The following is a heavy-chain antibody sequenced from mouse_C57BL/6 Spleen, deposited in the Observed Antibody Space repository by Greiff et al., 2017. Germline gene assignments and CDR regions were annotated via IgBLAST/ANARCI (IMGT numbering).Heavy chain of an antibody. Sequence: VQLQQPGAELVMPGASVKLSCKASGYTFTSYWMHWVKQRPGQGLEWIGEIDPSDSYTNYNQKFKGKSTFTVDKSSSTAYMQLSSLTSEDSAVYYCARGGELAAWFAYWGQGTLVTVSA. CDR2: IDPSDSYT. J-gene: IGHJ3*01. CDR3: ARGGELAAWFAY. V-gene: IGHV1-69*01. D-gene: IGHD4-1*01. CDR1: GYTFTSYW.